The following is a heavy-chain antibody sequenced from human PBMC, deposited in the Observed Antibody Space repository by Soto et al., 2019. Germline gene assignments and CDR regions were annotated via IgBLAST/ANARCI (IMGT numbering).Heavy chain of an antibody. V-gene: IGHV4-39*01. J-gene: IGHJ6*02. CDR3: ARQASQYAHKRSAYYYYYGMDV. CDR1: GGSISSSSYY. CDR2: IYYSGST. D-gene: IGHD2-2*01. Sequence: PSETLSLTCTVSGGSISSSSYYWGWIRQPPGKGLEWIGSIYYSGSTYYNPSLKSRVTISVDTSKNQFSLKLSSVTAADTAVYYCARQASQYAHKRSAYYYYYGMDVWGQGTTVTVSS.